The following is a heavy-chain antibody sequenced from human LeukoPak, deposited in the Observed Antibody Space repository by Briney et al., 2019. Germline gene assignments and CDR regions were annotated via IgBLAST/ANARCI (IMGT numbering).Heavy chain of an antibody. V-gene: IGHV3-74*01. CDR1: GFPFDDYA. D-gene: IGHD1-26*01. J-gene: IGHJ4*02. CDR2: INGDESST. CDR3: ARGAKWAYYFDY. Sequence: TGGSLRLSCEASGFPFDDYAMHWVRQVPGRGLEWVSRINGDESSTNYADSVKGRFTISRDNAKDTLYLHMNSLTAEDTAVYCCARGAKWAYYFDYWGQGTLVTVSS.